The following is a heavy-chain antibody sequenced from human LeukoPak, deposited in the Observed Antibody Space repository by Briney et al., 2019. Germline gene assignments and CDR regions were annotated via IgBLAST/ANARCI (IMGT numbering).Heavy chain of an antibody. CDR2: INHSGST. J-gene: IGHJ4*02. Sequence: SETPSLTCAVYGRSFSGYYWSWIRQPPGKGLEWIGEINHSGSTNYNPSLKSRVTISVDTSKNQFSLKLSSVTAADTAVYYCANYDSSGYYSPGGYWGQGTLVTVSS. CDR3: ANYDSSGYYSPGGY. CDR1: GRSFSGYY. D-gene: IGHD3-22*01. V-gene: IGHV4-34*01.